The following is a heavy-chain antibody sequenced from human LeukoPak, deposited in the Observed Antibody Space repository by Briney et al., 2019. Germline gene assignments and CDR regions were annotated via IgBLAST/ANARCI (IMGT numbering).Heavy chain of an antibody. CDR3: ASRKISYYDFWSGYSKGFDP. CDR1: GYTFTSYA. CDR2: INTNTGNP. J-gene: IGHJ5*02. Sequence: GASVKVSCKASGYTFTSYAMNWVRQAPGQGLEWMGWINTNTGNPTYAQGFTGRFVFSLDTSVSTAYLQISSLKAEDTAVYYCASRKISYYDFWSGYSKGFDPWGQGTLVTVSS. D-gene: IGHD3-3*01. V-gene: IGHV7-4-1*02.